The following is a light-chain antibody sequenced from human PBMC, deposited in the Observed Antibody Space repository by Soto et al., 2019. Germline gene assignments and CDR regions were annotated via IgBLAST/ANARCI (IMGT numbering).Light chain of an antibody. Sequence: QSALTQPPSASGSPGQSVTIPCTGTSSDVGGYNYVSWYQQHPGKAPKLMIYEVNKRPSGVPDRFSGSKSGNTAFLTVSGLQAEDEADYYCSSYAGSNNFVVFGGGTKLTVL. J-gene: IGLJ2*01. CDR3: SSYAGSNNFVV. V-gene: IGLV2-8*01. CDR2: EVN. CDR1: SSDVGGYNY.